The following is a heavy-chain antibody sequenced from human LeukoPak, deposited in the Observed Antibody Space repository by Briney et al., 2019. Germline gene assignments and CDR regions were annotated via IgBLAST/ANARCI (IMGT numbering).Heavy chain of an antibody. D-gene: IGHD3-3*01. J-gene: IGHJ6*03. CDR1: GFPFNSYS. V-gene: IGHV3-48*01. CDR3: AKPPITIFGVIHYYYMVV. CDR2: ISSTSSNI. Sequence: GGSLRLTCAASGFPFNSYSMNWVRQAPGKGLGWVSYISSTSSNIYYADSVKGRFTISRDNAKNSLYLQMNSLRAEDTAVYYCAKPPITIFGVIHYYYMVVWGKGTTVTVSS.